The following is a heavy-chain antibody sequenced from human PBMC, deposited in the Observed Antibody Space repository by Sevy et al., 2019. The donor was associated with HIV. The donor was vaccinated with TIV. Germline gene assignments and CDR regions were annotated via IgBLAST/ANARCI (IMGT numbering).Heavy chain of an antibody. CDR2: IRYDGSNK. Sequence: GGSLRLSCAASGFTFSSYGMHWVRQAPGKGLEWVAFIRYDGSNKYYADSVKDRFTISRDNSKNTLYLQMNSLRAEDTAVYYCAKDVRFLEWLLNSGNYFDYWGQGTLVTVSS. J-gene: IGHJ4*02. D-gene: IGHD3-3*01. CDR1: GFTFSSYG. CDR3: AKDVRFLEWLLNSGNYFDY. V-gene: IGHV3-30*02.